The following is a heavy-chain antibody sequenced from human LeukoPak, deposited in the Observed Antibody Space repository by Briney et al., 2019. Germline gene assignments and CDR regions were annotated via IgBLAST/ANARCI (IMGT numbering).Heavy chain of an antibody. Sequence: GGSLRLSCAASGFTFYDCAMHWVRQAPGKGLEWVSGISWNSGSIGYADSVKGRFTISRDNAKNSLYLQMNSLRAEDTALYYCAKDRRGSGSYYYFDYWGQGILVTVSS. CDR2: ISWNSGSI. CDR1: GFTFYDCA. D-gene: IGHD3-10*01. V-gene: IGHV3-9*01. CDR3: AKDRRGSGSYYYFDY. J-gene: IGHJ4*02.